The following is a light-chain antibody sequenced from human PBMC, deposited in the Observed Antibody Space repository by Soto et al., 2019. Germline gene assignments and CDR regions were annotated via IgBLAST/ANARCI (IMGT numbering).Light chain of an antibody. CDR1: QSIIFY. Sequence: DIQMTQSPSSLSASVGDRVTITCRASQSIIFYLNWYQQKPGQAPRLLIYAASKLQSGVPSRFSGSGSGTEFTLTISSLQPEDFATYFCQQSYTTPVYTFGQGTKLEIK. J-gene: IGKJ2*01. CDR3: QQSYTTPVYT. CDR2: AAS. V-gene: IGKV1-39*01.